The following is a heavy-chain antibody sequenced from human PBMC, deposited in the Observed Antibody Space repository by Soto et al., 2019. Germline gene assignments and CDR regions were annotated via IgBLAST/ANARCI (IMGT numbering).Heavy chain of an antibody. CDR1: GGSISSYY. D-gene: IGHD3-10*01. V-gene: IGHV4-59*01. J-gene: IGHJ5*02. CDR3: ARGLDYYGSGSYTWFDP. CDR2: IYYSGST. Sequence: PSETLSLTCTVSGGSISSYYWSWIRQPPGKGLEWIGYIYYSGSTNYNPSLKSRVTISVDTSKNQFSLKLSSVTAADTAVYYCARGLDYYGSGSYTWFDPWGQGTLVTVSS.